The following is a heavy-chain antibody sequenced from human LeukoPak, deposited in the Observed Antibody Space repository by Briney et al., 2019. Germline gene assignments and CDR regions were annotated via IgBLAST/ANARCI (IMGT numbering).Heavy chain of an antibody. CDR2: ISSSGSTI. CDR1: GFTFSSYE. D-gene: IGHD6-19*01. V-gene: IGHV3-48*03. J-gene: IGHJ4*02. CDR3: ARVGWLVRQYFDY. Sequence: GGSLRLSCAASGFTFSSYEMNWVRQAPGKGLEWVSYISSSGSTIYYADSVKGRFTIFRDNAKNSLYLQMNSLRAEDTAVYYCARVGWLVRQYFDYWGQGTLVTVSS.